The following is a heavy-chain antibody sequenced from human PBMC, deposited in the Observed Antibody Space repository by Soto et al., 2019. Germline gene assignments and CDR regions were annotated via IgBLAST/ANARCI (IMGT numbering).Heavy chain of an antibody. CDR1: GGSISSGGYY. J-gene: IGHJ5*02. V-gene: IGHV4-31*03. D-gene: IGHD2-15*01. Sequence: QVQLQESGPGLVKPSQTLSLTCTVSGGSISSGGYYWSWIRQHPGKGLEWIGYIYYSGSNYYNPYIKSRVSISVDPSKNKLFLKLSSVSAADTAAYYCGRGRSVEVVVAATPWFDPWGQGTLVTVSS. CDR3: GRGRSVEVVVAATPWFDP. CDR2: IYYSGSN.